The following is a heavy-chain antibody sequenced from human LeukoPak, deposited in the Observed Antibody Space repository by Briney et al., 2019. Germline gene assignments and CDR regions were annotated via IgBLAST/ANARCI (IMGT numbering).Heavy chain of an antibody. V-gene: IGHV3-23*01. CDR3: ARVLRYCSGGNCYSGGLGYMDV. CDR1: GFTFSSHG. J-gene: IGHJ6*03. Sequence: GGTLRLSCAASGFTFSSHGMSWVRQAPGKGLEWVSTISGSGDYTYYADSVKGRFTISRDNSKNTLYLQMNSLRAEDTAVYYCARVLRYCSGGNCYSGGLGYMDVWGKGTTVTISS. CDR2: ISGSGDYT. D-gene: IGHD2-15*01.